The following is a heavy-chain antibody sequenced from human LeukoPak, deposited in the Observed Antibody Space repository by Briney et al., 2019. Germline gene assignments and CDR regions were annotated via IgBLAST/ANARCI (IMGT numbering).Heavy chain of an antibody. CDR3: VRDRFEFWRGVYFDP. J-gene: IGHJ5*02. CDR1: GYTFTGYY. D-gene: IGHD3-3*01. CDR2: INSNSGAT. V-gene: IGHV1-2*02. Sequence: VASVKVSCKTSGYTFTGYYIHWVRQDPGQGLEWMGWINSNSGATNYAQNCQGRVTMTRDTSISTAYMELNNLRSDDTAMYFCVRDRFEFWRGVYFDPWGQGTLVTVSS.